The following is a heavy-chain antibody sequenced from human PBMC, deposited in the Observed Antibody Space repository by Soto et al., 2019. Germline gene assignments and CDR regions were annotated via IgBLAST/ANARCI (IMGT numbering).Heavy chain of an antibody. V-gene: IGHV1-18*01. CDR3: ARDRGVAPPVAGNTHYYYYMDV. D-gene: IGHD6-19*01. CDR1: GYSFTNYG. Sequence: QDQLVQPGVEVKKPGASVKVSCKASGYSFTNYGITWVRQAPGQGFEWMGWISAYNGNTNYAQKFQGRVTMTTDASTSAAYLEWRSLRSDDTAVYYCARDRGVAPPVAGNTHYYYYMDVWGKGTTVTVSS. J-gene: IGHJ6*03. CDR2: ISAYNGNT.